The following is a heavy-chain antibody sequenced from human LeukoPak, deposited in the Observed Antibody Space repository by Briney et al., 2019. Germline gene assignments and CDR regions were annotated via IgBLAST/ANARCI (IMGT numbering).Heavy chain of an antibody. V-gene: IGHV4-39*07. J-gene: IGHJ4*02. CDR2: IYYSGST. CDR3: ARDGHYDSSGYYYY. CDR1: GGSISSSSYY. D-gene: IGHD3-22*01. Sequence: SETLPLTCTVSGGSISSSSYYWGWIRQPPGKGLEWIGSIYYSGSTYYNPSLKSRVTISVDTSKNQFSLRLSSVTAADTAVYYCARDGHYDSSGYYYYWGQGTLVTVSS.